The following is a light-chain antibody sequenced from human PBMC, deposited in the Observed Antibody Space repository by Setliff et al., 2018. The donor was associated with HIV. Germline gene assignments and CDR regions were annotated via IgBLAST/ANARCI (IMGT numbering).Light chain of an antibody. CDR1: SSDVGSYNY. Sequence: QSVLTQPASVSGSPGQSITISCTGTSSDVGSYNYVSWYQQHPGKAPKLMIYDVSKRPSGVSDRFSGSKSGSTASLTISGLQAEDEADYYCSSYTSSSTYVFGAGTKVTV. CDR3: SSYTSSSTYV. V-gene: IGLV2-14*03. J-gene: IGLJ1*01. CDR2: DVS.